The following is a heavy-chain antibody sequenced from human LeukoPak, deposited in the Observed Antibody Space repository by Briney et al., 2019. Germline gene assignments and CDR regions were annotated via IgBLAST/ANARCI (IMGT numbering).Heavy chain of an antibody. Sequence: PSETLSLTCTVSGGSITNYYWTWMRQSPGKGLEWFGYVYYTGSVNYNPSLKSRVTILVDTSKNQFSLNLISVTAADTSVYYCARLAPVARSGDYLGYFDYWGQGILVTVPS. CDR3: ARLAPVARSGDYLGYFDY. J-gene: IGHJ4*02. CDR1: GGSITNYY. D-gene: IGHD4-17*01. V-gene: IGHV4-59*08. CDR2: VYYTGSV.